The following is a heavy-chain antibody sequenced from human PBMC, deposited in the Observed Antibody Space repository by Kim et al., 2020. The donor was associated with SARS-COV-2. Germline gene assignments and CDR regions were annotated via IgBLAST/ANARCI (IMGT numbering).Heavy chain of an antibody. Sequence: GGSLRLSCADSGFTFHNYAMTWVRQAPGKGLEWVSAITGSGTTTFYADSVKGRFTISRDSSKNTLYLQMNSLRAEDTAIYYCAKHNGRYYFDYWGQGTLV. CDR2: ITGSGTTT. CDR3: AKHNGRYYFDY. V-gene: IGHV3-23*01. CDR1: GFTFHNYA. D-gene: IGHD2-8*01. J-gene: IGHJ4*02.